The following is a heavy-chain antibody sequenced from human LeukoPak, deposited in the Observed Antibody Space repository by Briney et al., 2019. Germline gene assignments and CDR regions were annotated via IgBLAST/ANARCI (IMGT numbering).Heavy chain of an antibody. D-gene: IGHD1-26*01. Sequence: ASVKVSCKASGYTFTGYYMHWVRQAPGQGLEWVGWINPNSGGTNYAQKFQGRVTMTRDTSISTAYMELSGLRSDDTAVYYCAREYSGSYFDYWGQGTLVTVSS. CDR2: INPNSGGT. CDR3: AREYSGSYFDY. V-gene: IGHV1-2*02. CDR1: GYTFTGYY. J-gene: IGHJ4*02.